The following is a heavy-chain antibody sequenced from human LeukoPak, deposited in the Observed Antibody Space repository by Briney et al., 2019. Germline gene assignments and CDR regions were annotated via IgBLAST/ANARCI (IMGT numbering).Heavy chain of an antibody. CDR1: GFTFSSYA. CDR3: AKDYYASGTYYYYFDY. J-gene: IGHJ4*02. CDR2: ISGSGGST. Sequence: GGSLRLSCAASGFTFSSYAMSWVRQAPGKGLEWVSAISGSGGSTYYADSVKGRFTISRDSSKNTLYLQMNSLRAEDTAVYYCAKDYYASGTYYYYFDYWGQGTLVTVSS. V-gene: IGHV3-23*01. D-gene: IGHD3-10*01.